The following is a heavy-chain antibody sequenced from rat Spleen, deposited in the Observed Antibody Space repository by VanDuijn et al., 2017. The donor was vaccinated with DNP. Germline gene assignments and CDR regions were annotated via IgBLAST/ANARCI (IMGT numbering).Heavy chain of an antibody. CDR2: IISDGSRT. V-gene: IGHV5S10*01. D-gene: IGHD2-6*01. CDR3: AKHRNTYDYAMDA. CDR1: GFTFTDYS. J-gene: IGHJ4*01. Sequence: EVQLVESGGGLEQPGRSLKLSCAASGFTFTDYSMSWVRQAPRKGLEWVATIISDGSRTYYRDSVKGRFTISRDDARSTLDLQMDSLRSEDTATYYCAKHRNTYDYAMDAWGQGTSVTVSS.